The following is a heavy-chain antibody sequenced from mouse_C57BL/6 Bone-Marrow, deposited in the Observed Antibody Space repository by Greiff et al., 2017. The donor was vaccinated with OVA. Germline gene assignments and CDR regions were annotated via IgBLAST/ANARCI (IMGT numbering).Heavy chain of an antibody. D-gene: IGHD1-1*01. V-gene: IGHV3-5*01. CDR3: ARDRGYYYGSSWYFDV. CDR1: GISITTGNYR. Sequence: DVQLQESGPGLVKPSQTVFLTCTVTGISITTGNYRWSWIRQFPGNKLEWIGYIYYSGTITYNPSLTSRTTITRDTPKNQFFLEMNSLTAEDTATYYCARDRGYYYGSSWYFDVWGTGTTVTVSS. CDR2: IYYSGTI. J-gene: IGHJ1*03.